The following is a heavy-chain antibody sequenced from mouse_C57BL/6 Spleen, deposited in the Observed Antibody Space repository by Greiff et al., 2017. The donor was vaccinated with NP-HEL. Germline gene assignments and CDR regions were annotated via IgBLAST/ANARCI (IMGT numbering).Heavy chain of an antibody. CDR3: ARGGYYSNPYYAMDY. CDR2: INYDGSST. CDR1: GFTFSDYY. D-gene: IGHD2-5*01. J-gene: IGHJ4*01. V-gene: IGHV5-16*01. Sequence: EVNLVESEGGLVQPGSSMKLSCTASGFTFSDYYMAWVRQVPEKGLEWVANINYDGSSTYYLDSLKSRFIISRDNAKNILYLQMSSLKSEDTATYYCARGGYYSNPYYAMDYWGQGTSVTVSS.